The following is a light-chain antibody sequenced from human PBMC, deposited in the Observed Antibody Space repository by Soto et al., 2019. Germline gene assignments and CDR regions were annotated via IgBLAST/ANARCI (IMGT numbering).Light chain of an antibody. CDR1: SSDVGGYNY. V-gene: IGLV2-14*01. CDR3: TSYTGSSTRKV. Sequence: QSALTQPASVSGSPGQSIAISCTGTSSDVGGYNYVSWYQQHPGKTPKLIIYEVTNRPSGVSDRFSGSKSGNTASLTISGLQTEDEADYYCTSYTGSSTRKVFGGGTKLTVL. J-gene: IGLJ2*01. CDR2: EVT.